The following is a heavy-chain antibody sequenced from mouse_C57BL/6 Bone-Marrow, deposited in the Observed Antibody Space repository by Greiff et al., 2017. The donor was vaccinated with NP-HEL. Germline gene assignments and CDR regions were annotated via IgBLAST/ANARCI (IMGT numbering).Heavy chain of an antibody. V-gene: IGHV1-53*01. D-gene: IGHD2-3*01. CDR3: ARFDGYAWFAY. CDR1: GYTFTSYW. Sequence: QVHVKQSGTELVKPGASVKLSCKASGYTFTSYWMHWVKQRPGQGLEWIGNINPSNGGTNYNEKFKSKATLTVDKSSSTAYMQLSSLTSEDSAVYYCARFDGYAWFAYWGQGTLVTVSA. CDR2: INPSNGGT. J-gene: IGHJ3*01.